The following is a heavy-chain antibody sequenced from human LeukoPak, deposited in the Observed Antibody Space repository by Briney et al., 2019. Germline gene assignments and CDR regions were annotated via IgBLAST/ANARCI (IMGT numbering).Heavy chain of an antibody. V-gene: IGHV1-46*01. CDR1: GYTFTRYY. D-gene: IGHD4-17*01. Sequence: ASVKVSCKASGYTFTRYYMYWVRQAPGQGLEWMGIINPSGGSTTHAQKFQGRVIMTGDTSTSTFYVELVSLRSEDTAVYYCARVHDYGDLRYLDYWGQGTLVTVSS. J-gene: IGHJ4*02. CDR2: INPSGGST. CDR3: ARVHDYGDLRYLDY.